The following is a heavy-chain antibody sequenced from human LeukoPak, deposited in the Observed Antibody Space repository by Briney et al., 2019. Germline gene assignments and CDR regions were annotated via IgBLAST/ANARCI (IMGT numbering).Heavy chain of an antibody. CDR2: ITSGSTYI. D-gene: IGHD4/OR15-4a*01. Sequence: GGYLRLSCAASGFTFSSYTMNWVRQAPGKGPEWVSSITSGSTYIHYADSGKGRFTISRDNAKNALYLQMNSLRAEDSAVYYCVRPNAYEAFDIWGQGTMVTVSS. V-gene: IGHV3-21*01. CDR1: GFTFSSYT. J-gene: IGHJ3*02. CDR3: VRPNAYEAFDI.